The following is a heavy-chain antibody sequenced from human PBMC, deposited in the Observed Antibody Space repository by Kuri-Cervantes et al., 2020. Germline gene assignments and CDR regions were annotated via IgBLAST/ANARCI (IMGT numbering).Heavy chain of an antibody. Sequence: SETLSLTCAVSGGSISSGGYSWSWIRQPPGKGLGWIGYIYHSGSTYYNPSLKSRVTISVDRSKNRFSLKPSSVTAADTAVYYCARLKLRCFDWSTTGGGAFDIWGQGTMVTVSS. CDR3: ARLKLRCFDWSTTGGGAFDI. CDR2: IYHSGST. D-gene: IGHD3-9*01. J-gene: IGHJ3*02. V-gene: IGHV4-30-2*01. CDR1: GGSISSGGYS.